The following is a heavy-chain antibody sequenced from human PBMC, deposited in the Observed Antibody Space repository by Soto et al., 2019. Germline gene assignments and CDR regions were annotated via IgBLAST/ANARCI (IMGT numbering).Heavy chain of an antibody. Sequence: SETLSLTCYVSGGSISSTNWWTWVRQPPGKGLEWIGEIYHTGNTNYNPSVRSRVTISVDKSNNEFSLNLRAVTAADTAVYYCATLPPRIEVRLLPIATWGQGTLVTVSS. V-gene: IGHV4-4*02. J-gene: IGHJ5*02. CDR2: IYHTGNT. D-gene: IGHD1-26*01. CDR3: ATLPPRIEVRLLPIAT. CDR1: GGSISSTNW.